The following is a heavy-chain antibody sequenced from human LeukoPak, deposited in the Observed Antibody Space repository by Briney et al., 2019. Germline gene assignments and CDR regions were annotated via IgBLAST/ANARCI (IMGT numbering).Heavy chain of an antibody. Sequence: PGGSLRLSCAASGFTVSSNYMNWVRQAPGKGLEWVSAISGSGGSTYYADSVKGRFTISRDNSKNTLYLQMNSLRAEDTAVYYCAKGSYYDPFDYWGQGTLVTVSS. CDR1: GFTVSSNY. V-gene: IGHV3-23*01. CDR3: AKGSYYDPFDY. D-gene: IGHD1-26*01. CDR2: ISGSGGST. J-gene: IGHJ4*02.